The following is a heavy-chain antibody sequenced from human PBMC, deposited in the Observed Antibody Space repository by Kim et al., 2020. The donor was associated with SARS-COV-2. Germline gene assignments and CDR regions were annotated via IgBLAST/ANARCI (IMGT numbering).Heavy chain of an antibody. V-gene: IGHV3-7*01. CDR3: ARSDVRTYYDLWTGFDY. CDR1: GFTFSSYW. J-gene: IGHJ4*02. Sequence: GGSLRLSCAASGFTFSSYWMSWARQAPGKGLEWVANIKQDGNEKYYVDSVKGRFTISRDNAKNSLYLQMNSLRAEDTAVYYCARSDVRTYYDLWTGFDYWGQGTLVTVSS. CDR2: IKQDGNEK. D-gene: IGHD3-3*01.